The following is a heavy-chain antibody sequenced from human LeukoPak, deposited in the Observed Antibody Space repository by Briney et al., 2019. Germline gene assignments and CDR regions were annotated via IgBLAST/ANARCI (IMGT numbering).Heavy chain of an antibody. D-gene: IGHD4/OR15-4a*01. CDR1: GFNFRSQW. Sequence: GGSLRLSCAASGFNFRSQWMSWVRQAPGKGLEWVANIKEDGSAKSYVDSVRGRFTISRDNAKNSLYLQMNSLRAEDTAVYYCGCAVYWGQGTLVAVSS. CDR2: IKEDGSAK. J-gene: IGHJ4*02. V-gene: IGHV3-7*01. CDR3: GCAVY.